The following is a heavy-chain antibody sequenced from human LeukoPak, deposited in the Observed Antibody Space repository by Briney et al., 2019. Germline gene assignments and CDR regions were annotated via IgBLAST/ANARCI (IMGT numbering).Heavy chain of an antibody. J-gene: IGHJ3*02. CDR1: GGSFSGYY. D-gene: IGHD3-22*01. V-gene: IGHV4-34*01. CDR2: INHSGST. Sequence: PWGTLSLTCAVYGGSFSGYYWSWIRQPPGKGLEWIGEINHSGSTNYNPSLKSRVTISVDTSKNQFSLKLSSVTAADTAVYYCARAMIVVVSAFDICGQGTMVTVSS. CDR3: ARAMIVVVSAFDI.